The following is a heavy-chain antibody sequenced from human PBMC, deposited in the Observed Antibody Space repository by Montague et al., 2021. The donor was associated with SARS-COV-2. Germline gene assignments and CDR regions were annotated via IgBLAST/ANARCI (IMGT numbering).Heavy chain of an antibody. CDR3: ARDDYDILTGPFDY. CDR1: GFTFSSYA. CDR2: ISYDGSNK. D-gene: IGHD3-9*01. J-gene: IGHJ4*02. V-gene: IGHV3-30*04. Sequence: SLRLSCAASGFTFSSYAMHWVRQAPGKGLEWVAAISYDGSNKYYADSVKGRFTISRDNSKNTLYVQMNSLRAEDTAVYYCARDDYDILTGPFDYWGQGTLVTVFS.